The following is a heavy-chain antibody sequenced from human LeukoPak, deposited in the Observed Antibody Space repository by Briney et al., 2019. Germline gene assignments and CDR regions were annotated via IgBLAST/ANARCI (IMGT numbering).Heavy chain of an antibody. D-gene: IGHD2-21*02. V-gene: IGHV4-39*01. J-gene: IGHJ4*02. CDR3: ARHHFGGDCPGDYFDY. CDR1: GGSISSSSYY. CDR2: IYYSGST. Sequence: SETLSHTCTVSGGSISSSSYYWGWIRQPPGKGLEWIGSIYYSGSTYYNPSLKSRVTISVATSKNQFSLKLSSVPAADTALYYCARHHFGGDCPGDYFDYWGQGTLVTVSS.